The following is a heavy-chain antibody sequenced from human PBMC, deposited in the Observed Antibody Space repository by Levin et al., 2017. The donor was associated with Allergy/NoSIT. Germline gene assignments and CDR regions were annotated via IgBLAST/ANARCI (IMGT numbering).Heavy chain of an antibody. Sequence: ASVKVSCKASGYTFTSYGISWVRQAPGQGLEWMGWISAYNGNTNYAQKLQGRVTMTTDTSTSTAYMELRSLRSDDTAVYYCARDSVSPRSLRYFDWLPKVGFDYWGQGTLVTVSS. CDR1: GYTFTSYG. V-gene: IGHV1-18*01. CDR3: ARDSVSPRSLRYFDWLPKVGFDY. CDR2: ISAYNGNT. J-gene: IGHJ4*02. D-gene: IGHD3-9*01.